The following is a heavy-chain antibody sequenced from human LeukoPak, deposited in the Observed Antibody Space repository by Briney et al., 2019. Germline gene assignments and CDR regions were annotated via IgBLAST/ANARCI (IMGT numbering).Heavy chain of an antibody. CDR1: GFSVSDYS. J-gene: IGHJ4*02. Sequence: PGGSLRLSCAASGFSVSDYSISWIRQSPGKGPEWISYVMSGRGSTNYADSVEGRFTISRDNSKNTLYLQLNSLRAEDTATYYCARDPYNTILYRLAYWGQGTLVTVSS. D-gene: IGHD3-10*01. CDR2: VMSGRGST. V-gene: IGHV3-11*05. CDR3: ARDPYNTILYRLAY.